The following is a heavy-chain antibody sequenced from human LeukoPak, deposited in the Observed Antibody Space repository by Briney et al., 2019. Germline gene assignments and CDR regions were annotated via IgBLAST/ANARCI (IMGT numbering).Heavy chain of an antibody. CDR1: GFTFSVFE. D-gene: IGHD1-1*01. J-gene: IGHJ4*02. Sequence: PGGSLRLSCAASGFTFSVFEMNWVRQAPGKGLEWVSYISSTGSWTYYADSVKGRFTISRDNAKNSLYLQMNSLRAEDTAVYYCARDPGYWGQGTLVTVSS. CDR3: ARDPGY. V-gene: IGHV3-48*03. CDR2: ISSTGSWT.